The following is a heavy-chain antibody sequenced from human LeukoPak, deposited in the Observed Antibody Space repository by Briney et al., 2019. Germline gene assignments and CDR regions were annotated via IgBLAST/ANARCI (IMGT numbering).Heavy chain of an antibody. D-gene: IGHD3-10*01. J-gene: IGHJ5*02. Sequence: SETLSLTCPVSGGSISSYYWSWIRQPAGKGLEWIGRIYTSGSTNYNPSLKSRVTMSVDTSKNQFSLKLTSVTAADTAVYYCARDRYGSGSYYKSWLDPWGQGTLVTVSS. CDR3: ARDRYGSGSYYKSWLDP. CDR1: GGSISSYY. V-gene: IGHV4-4*07. CDR2: IYTSGST.